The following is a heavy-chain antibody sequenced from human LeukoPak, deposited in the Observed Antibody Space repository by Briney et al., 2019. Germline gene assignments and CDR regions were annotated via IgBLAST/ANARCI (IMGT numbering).Heavy chain of an antibody. Sequence: ASVKVSCKASGYTFTSYYMHWVRQAPGQGLEWMGIINPSGGSTSYAQKFQGRVTMTRDMSTSTVYMELSSLRSEDTAVYYCARVTPRDSSGYYFGAYDAFDIWGQGTMVTVSS. CDR1: GYTFTSYY. J-gene: IGHJ3*02. CDR3: ARVTPRDSSGYYFGAYDAFDI. V-gene: IGHV1-46*01. CDR2: INPSGGST. D-gene: IGHD3-22*01.